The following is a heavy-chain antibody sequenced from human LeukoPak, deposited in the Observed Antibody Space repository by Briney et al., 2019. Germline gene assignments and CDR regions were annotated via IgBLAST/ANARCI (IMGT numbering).Heavy chain of an antibody. CDR3: ARVKYWYFDL. J-gene: IGHJ2*01. CDR1: GGSFSGHY. V-gene: IGHV4-34*01. Sequence: SETLSLTCAVYGGSFSGHYWSWIRQPPGKGLEWIGEINHSGSTNYNPSLKSRVTISVDTSKNQFSLKLSSVTAADTAVYYCARVKYWYFDLWGRGTLVTVSS. CDR2: INHSGST.